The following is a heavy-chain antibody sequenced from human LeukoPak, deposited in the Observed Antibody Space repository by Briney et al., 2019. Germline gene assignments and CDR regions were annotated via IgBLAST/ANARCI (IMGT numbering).Heavy chain of an antibody. CDR1: GFTFSSYS. V-gene: IGHV3-21*01. J-gene: IGHJ4*02. D-gene: IGHD3-10*01. Sequence: PGGSLRLSCAASGFTFSSYSMNWVRQAPGKGLEWVSSISSSSSFIYYATSVKGRFTISRDNAKNSLYLQMNSLRAEDTAVYYCARDLLYYYGSGSDYWGQGTLVTVSS. CDR2: ISSSSSFI. CDR3: ARDLLYYYGSGSDY.